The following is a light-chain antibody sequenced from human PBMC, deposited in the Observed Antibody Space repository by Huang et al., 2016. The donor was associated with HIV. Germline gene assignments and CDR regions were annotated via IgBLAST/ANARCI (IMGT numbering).Light chain of an antibody. V-gene: IGKV3-11*01. CDR2: DAS. J-gene: IGKJ5*01. CDR3: QQRSNWPIT. Sequence: EIVLTQSPATRSLSPGERATLSCRARQSVSSYLAWYQQKPGQAPRHRIYDASNRATGIPARFSGSGSGTDFTLTISSREPDDFAVYYCQQRSNWPITFGQGTRLEIK. CDR1: QSVSSY.